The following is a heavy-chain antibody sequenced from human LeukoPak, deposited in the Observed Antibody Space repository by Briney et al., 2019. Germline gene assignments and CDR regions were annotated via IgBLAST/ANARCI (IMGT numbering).Heavy chain of an antibody. CDR3: AKGFFGLLFTFDY. J-gene: IGHJ4*02. CDR2: ISGSGGST. D-gene: IGHD3-3*01. Sequence: PGGSLRLSCAASGFTFSSYGMSWVRQAPGKGLEWVSAISGSGGSTYYADSVKGRFTISRDNSKNTLYLQMNSLRAEDTAVYYYAKGFFGLLFTFDYWGQGTLVTVSS. V-gene: IGHV3-23*01. CDR1: GFTFSSYG.